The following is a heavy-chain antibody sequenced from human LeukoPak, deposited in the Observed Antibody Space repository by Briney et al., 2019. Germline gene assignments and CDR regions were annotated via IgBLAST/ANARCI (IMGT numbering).Heavy chain of an antibody. CDR2: ISASGGST. V-gene: IGHV3-23*01. Sequence: PGGPLRLSCAASGFTFNSYSMTWVRQAPGKGLEWVSGISASGGSTYYADSVKGRFTISRDNSKNTLYLQMNSLRAEDTAVYYCAKDYPTLRLGELASFDYWGQGTLVTVSS. CDR3: AKDYPTLRLGELASFDY. J-gene: IGHJ4*02. D-gene: IGHD3-16*01. CDR1: GFTFNSYS.